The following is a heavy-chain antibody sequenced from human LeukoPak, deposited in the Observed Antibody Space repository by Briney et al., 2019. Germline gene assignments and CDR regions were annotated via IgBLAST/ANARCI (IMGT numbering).Heavy chain of an antibody. CDR1: GFTFSSYA. D-gene: IGHD2-2*01. CDR3: AKALKPAWRDP. J-gene: IGHJ5*02. V-gene: IGHV3-23*01. Sequence: SGGPLRLSCAASGFTFSSYAMSWVRQAPGRGLEWVSAISGSGGSTYYADSVKGRFTISRDNSKNTLYLQMNSLRAEDTAVYYCAKALKPAWRDPWGQGTLVTVSS. CDR2: ISGSGGST.